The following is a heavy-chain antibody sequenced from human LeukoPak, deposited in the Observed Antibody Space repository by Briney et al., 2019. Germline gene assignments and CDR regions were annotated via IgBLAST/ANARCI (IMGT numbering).Heavy chain of an antibody. V-gene: IGHV4-4*07. J-gene: IGHJ4*02. CDR2: MYTSGST. Sequence: SETLSLTCTVSGASITNYYWNWIRQPAGKGLEWIGRMYTSGSTNYNPSLKSRVTMSVDTSKNQFSLKLSSVTAADTAVYYCARDLPSGSYSGAFDYWGQGTLVTVSS. D-gene: IGHD1-26*01. CDR1: GASITNYY. CDR3: ARDLPSGSYSGAFDY.